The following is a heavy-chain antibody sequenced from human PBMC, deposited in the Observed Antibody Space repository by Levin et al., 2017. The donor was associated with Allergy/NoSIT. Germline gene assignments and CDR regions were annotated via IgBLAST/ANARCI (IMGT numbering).Heavy chain of an antibody. CDR3: ARMLEKGYDYVWGSYRSRMEEGYFDY. Sequence: SGPTLVKPTQTLTLTCTFSGFSLSTSGMCVSWIRQPPGKALEWLARIDWDDDKYYSTSLKTRLTISKDTSKNQVVLTMTNMDPVDTATYYCARMLEKGYDYVWGSYRSRMEEGYFDYWGQGTLVTVSS. CDR1: GFSLSTSGMC. V-gene: IGHV2-70*11. J-gene: IGHJ4*02. CDR2: IDWDDDK. D-gene: IGHD3-16*02.